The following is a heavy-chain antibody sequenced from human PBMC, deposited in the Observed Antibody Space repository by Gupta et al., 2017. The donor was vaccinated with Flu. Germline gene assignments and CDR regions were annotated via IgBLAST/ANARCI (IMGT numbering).Heavy chain of an antibody. V-gene: IGHV5-51*03. CDR3: ARLRGCSSTSCYDADWYFDL. CDR2: ICPGDSDT. J-gene: IGHJ2*01. CDR1: GYSFTSYX. D-gene: IGHD2-2*01. Sequence: EXQLVQSGAEVKKPGESLKISCKGSGYSFTSYXIGWXRXXXGXGLEWMGIICPGDSDTRYSPSFQGQVTISADKSISTAYLQWSSLKASDTAMYYCARLRGCSSTSCYDADWYFDLWGRGILVTVSS.